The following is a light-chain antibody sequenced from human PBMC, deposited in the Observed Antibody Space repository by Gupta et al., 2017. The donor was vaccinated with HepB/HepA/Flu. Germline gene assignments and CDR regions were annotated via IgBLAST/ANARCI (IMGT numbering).Light chain of an antibody. Sequence: DIDMTQSPSSLSASVGDRDTITCRASQSIRSYLNWYQQKPGQAPKLLIYAASCWQSGVASRFGGSGGGKDLAFPISSRQQEDFATWYYHQTYSNPPYPFGQGTKVDIK. CDR3: HQTYSNPPYP. CDR1: QSIRSY. J-gene: IGKJ2*01. CDR2: AAS. V-gene: IGKV1-39*01.